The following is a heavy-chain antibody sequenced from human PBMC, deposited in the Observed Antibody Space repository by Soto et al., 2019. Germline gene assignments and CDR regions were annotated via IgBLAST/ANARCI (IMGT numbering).Heavy chain of an antibody. V-gene: IGHV4-59*01. CDR2: IYYSGST. D-gene: IGHD5-18*01. CDR3: ARAFIRGYSYGLDAFDI. J-gene: IGHJ3*02. Sequence: PSETLSLTCTVSGGSIGSYYWSWIRQPPGKGLEWIGYIYYSGSTNYNPSLKSRVTISVDTSKNQFSLKLSSVTAADTAVYYCARAFIRGYSYGLDAFDIWGQGTMVTVS. CDR1: GGSIGSYY.